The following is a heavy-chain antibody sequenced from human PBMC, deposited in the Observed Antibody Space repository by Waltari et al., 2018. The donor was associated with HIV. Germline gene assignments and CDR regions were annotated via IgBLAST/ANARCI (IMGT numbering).Heavy chain of an antibody. V-gene: IGHV3-15*05. Sequence: SGFTFANAWMAWVRQAPGKGLEWVGRIKSESDGATADSAAPVRGRVTVSRNDSDSTLHLQMTGLTSEDTAVYYCTTDLLRVVSVSVPGGAYWRRGTMVIVSS. CDR3: TTDLLRVVSVSVPGGAY. CDR1: GFTFANAW. CDR2: IKSESDGATA. J-gene: IGHJ4*02. D-gene: IGHD2-8*02.